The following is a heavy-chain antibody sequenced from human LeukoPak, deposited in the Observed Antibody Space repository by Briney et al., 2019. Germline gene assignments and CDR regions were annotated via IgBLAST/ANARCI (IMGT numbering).Heavy chain of an antibody. V-gene: IGHV6-1*01. D-gene: IGHD3-9*01. CDR1: GDSVSSNSAA. CDR3: ASHLINYDILTGYPTHYYMDV. Sequence: SQTLSLTCAISGDSVSSNSAAWNWIRQSPSRGLEWLGRTYYRSKWYNDHAVSVKSRITINPDTSKNQFSLQLNAVTPEDTAVYYCASHLINYDILTGYPTHYYMDVWGKGTTVTISS. CDR2: TYYRSKWYN. J-gene: IGHJ6*03.